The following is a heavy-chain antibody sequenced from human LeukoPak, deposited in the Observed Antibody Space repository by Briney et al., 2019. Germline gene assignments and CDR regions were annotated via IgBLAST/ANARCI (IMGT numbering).Heavy chain of an antibody. V-gene: IGHV3-23*01. Sequence: HPGGSLRLSCAASGFTLTRHAMSWVRQAPGKGLEWVSVIGDRGDITYYADSVQGRFTISRDTSTNTVFLQMNSLRLDDTAVYYCAKEWQQHLNRTDHWGQGTLVTVSS. J-gene: IGHJ4*02. D-gene: IGHD1/OR15-1a*01. CDR3: AKEWQQHLNRTDH. CDR1: GFTLTRHA. CDR2: IGDRGDIT.